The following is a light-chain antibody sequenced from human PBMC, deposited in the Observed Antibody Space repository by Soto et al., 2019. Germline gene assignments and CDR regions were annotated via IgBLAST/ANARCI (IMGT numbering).Light chain of an antibody. CDR3: QQHNNWPWT. CDR1: QSVNSY. Sequence: EIVLTQSPATLSLSPGERATLSCRASQSVNSYLAWYQQKPGQAPRLLIYDASNRATGVPARFSGSGSGTDFTLTISSLEPEDFAVYYCQQHNNWPWTFGQGTKVEIK. V-gene: IGKV3-11*01. J-gene: IGKJ1*01. CDR2: DAS.